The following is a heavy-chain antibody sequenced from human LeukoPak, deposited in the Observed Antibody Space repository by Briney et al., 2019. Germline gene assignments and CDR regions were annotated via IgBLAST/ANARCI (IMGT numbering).Heavy chain of an antibody. J-gene: IGHJ4*02. D-gene: IGHD1-26*01. V-gene: IGHV3-21*01. Sequence: GGSLRLSCAASGFTFSSYSMNWVRQAPGKGLEWVSSISSSSSYIYYADSVKGRCTISRDNAKNSLYLQMNSLRAEDTAVYYCASGSYYDSEGDYWGQGTLVTVSS. CDR2: ISSSSSYI. CDR3: ASGSYYDSEGDY. CDR1: GFTFSSYS.